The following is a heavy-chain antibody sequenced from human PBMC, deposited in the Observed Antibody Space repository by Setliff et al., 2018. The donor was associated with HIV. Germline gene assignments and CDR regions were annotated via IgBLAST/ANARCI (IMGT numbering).Heavy chain of an antibody. CDR1: GASISGSSFY. CDR3: ARRTLITGYDY. V-gene: IGHV4-39*01. Sequence: SETLSLTCTVSGASISGSSFYWGWIRQPPGRGLEWIGTIYYSGNTYYNPSLKSRVSISIDASKNQFSLKLNSVTAADTALYYCARRTLITGYDYWGQGTLVTVSS. CDR2: IYYSGNT. D-gene: IGHD3-16*01. J-gene: IGHJ4*02.